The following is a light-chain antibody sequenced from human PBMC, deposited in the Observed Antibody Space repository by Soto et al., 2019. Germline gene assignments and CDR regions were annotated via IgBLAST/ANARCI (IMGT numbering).Light chain of an antibody. Sequence: QSVLTQPASVSGSPGQSITISCTGTSSDVGSYNLVSWYQQHPGKAPKLMIYEVSKRPSGVSNRFSGSKSGNTASLTISGLQAEDEADYYCCSYRGSSTFAYVFGTGTKVSV. CDR3: CSYRGSSTFAYV. V-gene: IGLV2-23*02. CDR1: SSDVGSYNL. J-gene: IGLJ1*01. CDR2: EVS.